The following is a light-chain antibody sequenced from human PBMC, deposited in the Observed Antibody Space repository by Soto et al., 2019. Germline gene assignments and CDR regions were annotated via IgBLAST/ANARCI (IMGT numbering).Light chain of an antibody. CDR2: DVS. V-gene: IGLV2-14*01. Sequence: QSALTQPASVSGSPGQSITISCTGTSSDVGGYNYVSWYQQHPGKAPKLMIYDVSNRPSGVSNRFSGSKSGNTASLTISGXXXEDEXDXXXSSYTSSSTLLYVFGTGTKVTVL. J-gene: IGLJ1*01. CDR1: SSDVGGYNY. CDR3: SSYTSSSTLLYV.